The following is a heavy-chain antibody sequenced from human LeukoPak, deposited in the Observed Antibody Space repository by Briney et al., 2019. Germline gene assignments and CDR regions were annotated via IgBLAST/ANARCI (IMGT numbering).Heavy chain of an antibody. J-gene: IGHJ5*02. D-gene: IGHD3-3*01. CDR2: IYYSGST. Sequence: SETLSLTCTVSGSSISSYYWSWIRQPPGKGLEWIGYIYYSGSTNYNPSLKSRVTISVDTSKNQFSLKLSSVTAADTAVYYCARVNYDFWSGYQNWFDPWGQGTLVTVSS. CDR1: GSSISSYY. CDR3: ARVNYDFWSGYQNWFDP. V-gene: IGHV4-59*01.